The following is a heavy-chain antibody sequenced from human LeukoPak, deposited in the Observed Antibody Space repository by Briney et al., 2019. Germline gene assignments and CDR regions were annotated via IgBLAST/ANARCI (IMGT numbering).Heavy chain of an antibody. V-gene: IGHV3-7*01. CDR3: TRDWTDTAMGLFDY. CDR1: GFTFSTYW. CDR2: LKPDGSEK. Sequence: PGGSLRLSCAASGFTFSTYWMSWVRQAPGQGLEWVANLKPDGSEKNYVDSVKGRFIISRDNAKNSMSLQMNSLRAEDTAVYYCTRDWTDTAMGLFDYWGQGTLVTVSS. J-gene: IGHJ4*02. D-gene: IGHD5-18*01.